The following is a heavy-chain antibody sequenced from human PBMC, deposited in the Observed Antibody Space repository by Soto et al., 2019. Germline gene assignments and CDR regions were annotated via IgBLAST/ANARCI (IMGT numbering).Heavy chain of an antibody. D-gene: IGHD3-3*01. V-gene: IGHV4-59*08. CDR1: GGSISSYY. J-gene: IGHJ5*02. CDR3: ARHTHPDFWSGYYKGNWFDP. CDR2: IYYSGST. Sequence: SGTLSLTCTVSGGSISSYYWGWVRQPPGEGLERIGDIYYSGSTNYNPSHKSRVTISVDTSKNQFSLKLSSVTAADTAVYYCARHTHPDFWSGYYKGNWFDPWGQGTLVTVSS.